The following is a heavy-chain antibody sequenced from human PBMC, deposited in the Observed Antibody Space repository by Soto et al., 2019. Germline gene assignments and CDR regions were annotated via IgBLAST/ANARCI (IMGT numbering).Heavy chain of an antibody. CDR3: AGGGIWYGSGPGYGMDV. V-gene: IGHV1-18*01. CDR1: GYTFTSYG. CDR2: ISAYNGNT. J-gene: IGHJ6*02. Sequence: QVQLVQSGAEVKKPGASVKVSCKASGYTFTSYGISWVRQAPGQGLEWMGWISAYNGNTNYAQKLQGRVTMTTDTSTSTAYMELRGLRSDDTAVYYCAGGGIWYGSGPGYGMDVWGQGTTVTVSS. D-gene: IGHD3-10*01.